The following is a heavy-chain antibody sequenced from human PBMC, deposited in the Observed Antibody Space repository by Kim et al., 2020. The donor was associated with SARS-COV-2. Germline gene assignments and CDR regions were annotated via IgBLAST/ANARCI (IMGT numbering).Heavy chain of an antibody. Sequence: GGSLRLSCAASGFTVSSNYMSWVRQAPGKGLEWVSVIYSGGSTYYADSVKGRFTISRHNSKNTLYLQMNSLRAEDTAVYYCARAMGYSYGWSDAFDIWGQGTMVTVSS. CDR3: ARAMGYSYGWSDAFDI. CDR1: GFTVSSNY. J-gene: IGHJ3*02. D-gene: IGHD5-18*01. CDR2: IYSGGST. V-gene: IGHV3-53*04.